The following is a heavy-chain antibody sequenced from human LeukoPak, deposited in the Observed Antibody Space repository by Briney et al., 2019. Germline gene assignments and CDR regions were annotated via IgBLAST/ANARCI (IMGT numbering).Heavy chain of an antibody. CDR2: INPDGGST. CDR3: ARAPRNSSTMLDF. Sequence: ASVKVSCKASGYTFTSYGISWVRQAPGQGLEWMGLINPDGGSTAYAHRFQGRVIMTRDTSTSTAYMDLSGLRSEDTAVYHCARAPRNSSTMLDFWGQGTLVTISS. D-gene: IGHD6-13*01. V-gene: IGHV1-18*01. J-gene: IGHJ4*02. CDR1: GYTFTSYG.